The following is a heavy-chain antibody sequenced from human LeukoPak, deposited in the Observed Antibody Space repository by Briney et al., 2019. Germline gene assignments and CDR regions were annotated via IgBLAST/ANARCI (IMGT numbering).Heavy chain of an antibody. D-gene: IGHD6-13*01. CDR3: ATRSHSSSALGARVFDY. Sequence: SETLSLTCTVSGGSISSYYWSWIRQPPGKGLEWIGYIYYSGSTNYNPSLKSRVTISVDTSKNQFSLKLSSVTAADTAVYYCATRSHSSSALGARVFDYWGQGTLVTVSS. CDR2: IYYSGST. V-gene: IGHV4-59*01. CDR1: GGSISSYY. J-gene: IGHJ4*02.